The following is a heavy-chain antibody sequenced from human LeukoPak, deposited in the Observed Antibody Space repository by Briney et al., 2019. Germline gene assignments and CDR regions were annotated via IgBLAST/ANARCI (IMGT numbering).Heavy chain of an antibody. V-gene: IGHV3-7*03. CDR1: GFTFSSYW. D-gene: IGHD5-18*01. Sequence: PGGSLRLSCAASGFTFSSYWMSWVRQAPGKGLEWVANIKQDGSEKYYVDSVKGRFTISRDNAKNSLYLQMNSLRAEDTAVYYCARVWVDGYSYGIYYFDYWGQGTLVTVSS. CDR3: ARVWVDGYSYGIYYFDY. CDR2: IKQDGSEK. J-gene: IGHJ4*02.